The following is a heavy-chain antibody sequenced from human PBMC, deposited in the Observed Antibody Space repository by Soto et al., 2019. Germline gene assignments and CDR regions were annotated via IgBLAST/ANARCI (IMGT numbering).Heavy chain of an antibody. Sequence: GGSLRLSCAASGFSFSISPMHWVRQAPGKGPEWVALISYDGTNKFYADSVKGRFTISRDNTKSTLYLQVDSLRPEDAAVYYCARDPKTSGSQHWAFNYFDSWGQGTMVTVYS. D-gene: IGHD2-15*01. J-gene: IGHJ4*02. CDR3: ARDPKTSGSQHWAFNYFDS. CDR1: GFSFSISP. V-gene: IGHV3-30-3*01. CDR2: ISYDGTNK.